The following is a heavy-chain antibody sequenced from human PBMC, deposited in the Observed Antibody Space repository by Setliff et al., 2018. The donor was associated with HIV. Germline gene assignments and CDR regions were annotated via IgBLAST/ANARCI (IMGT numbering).Heavy chain of an antibody. Sequence: SETLCLTCTVSGGSISSYFWSWIRQPPGKGLEWIGYIYTNGSTNYNPSLKSRVTISVDTSKNQFSLKLNSVTAADTAVYYCASGREAVAGAQHFDYWGQGPLVTVSS. D-gene: IGHD6-19*01. CDR2: IYTNGST. CDR1: GGSISSYF. J-gene: IGHJ4*02. CDR3: ASGREAVAGAQHFDY. V-gene: IGHV4-4*08.